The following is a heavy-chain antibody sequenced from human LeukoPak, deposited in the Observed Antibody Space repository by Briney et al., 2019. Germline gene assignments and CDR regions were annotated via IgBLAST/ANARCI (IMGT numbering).Heavy chain of an antibody. CDR2: IGPTGSDR. Sequence: KPGGSLRLSCTASGLTFSTSGFNWVRQAPGKGLEWVASIGPTGSDRYHADSIKGRFTISRDNANNFLYLQMNSLRAEDTAVYYCATETNGRHYDYWGEGTLLTVSS. CDR3: ATETNGRHYDY. V-gene: IGHV3-21*06. CDR1: GLTFSTSG. J-gene: IGHJ4*02. D-gene: IGHD1-14*01.